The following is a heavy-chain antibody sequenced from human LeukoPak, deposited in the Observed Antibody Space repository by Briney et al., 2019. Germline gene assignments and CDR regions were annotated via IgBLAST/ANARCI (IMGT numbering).Heavy chain of an antibody. CDR2: ISSSSSYI. CDR3: ARDTYYDFWSGLGYFDY. CDR1: GFTFSSYS. J-gene: IGHJ4*02. V-gene: IGHV3-21*01. D-gene: IGHD3-3*01. Sequence: GGSLRLSCAASGFTFSSYSMNWVRQAPGKGLEWGSSISSSSSYIYYADSVKGRFTISRDNAKNSLYLQMNSLRAEDTAVYYCARDTYYDFWSGLGYFDYWGQGTLVTVSS.